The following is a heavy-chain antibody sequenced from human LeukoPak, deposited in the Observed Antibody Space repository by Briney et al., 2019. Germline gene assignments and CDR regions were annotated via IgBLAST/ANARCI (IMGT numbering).Heavy chain of an antibody. Sequence: GGSLRLSCAASGFTVSSNYMSWVRQAPGKGLEWVAVISYDGSNKYYADSVKGRFTISRDNSKNTLYLQMNSLRAEDTAVYYCARDRSSGGSCYDYWGQGTLVTVSS. CDR3: ARDRSSGGSCYDY. V-gene: IGHV3-30-3*01. D-gene: IGHD2-15*01. CDR2: ISYDGSNK. J-gene: IGHJ4*02. CDR1: GFTVSSNY.